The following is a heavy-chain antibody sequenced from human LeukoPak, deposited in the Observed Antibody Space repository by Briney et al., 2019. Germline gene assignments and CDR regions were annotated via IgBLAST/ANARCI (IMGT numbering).Heavy chain of an antibody. CDR3: ARDLMVYAKDWFDP. CDR1: GFTFSSYE. Sequence: GGSLRLSCAASGFTFSSYEMNWVRQAPGKGLEWVSSISSSSSYIYYADSVKGRFTISRDNAKNSLYLQMNSLRAEDTAVYYCARDLMVYAKDWFDPWGQGTLVTVSS. J-gene: IGHJ5*02. D-gene: IGHD2-8*01. V-gene: IGHV3-21*01. CDR2: ISSSSSYI.